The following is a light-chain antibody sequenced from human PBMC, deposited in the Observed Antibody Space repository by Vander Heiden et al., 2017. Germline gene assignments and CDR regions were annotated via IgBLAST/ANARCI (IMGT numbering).Light chain of an antibody. Sequence: SYELTRPPSVSVSPGQTANNHCSGDNLGENYACWYQHPPGQSHVLVIHQDSKRPSRIPERFSGSNSGNTATLTISGTQAMDEADYYCQAWDSSTANVVFGGGTKLTVL. CDR1: NLGENY. CDR3: QAWDSSTANVV. V-gene: IGLV3-1*01. CDR2: QDS. J-gene: IGLJ2*01.